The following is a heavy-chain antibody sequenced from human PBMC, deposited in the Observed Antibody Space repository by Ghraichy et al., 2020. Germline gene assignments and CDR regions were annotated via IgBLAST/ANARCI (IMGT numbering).Heavy chain of an antibody. CDR2: IYYSGTT. D-gene: IGHD4-17*01. V-gene: IGHV4-39*01. Sequence: SETLSLTCTVSGGTISNTKYYWGWIRQPPGEGLEWIGSIYYSGTTYYNPSRKSRVTISLDTSRNQFSLKLRSLTAADTAVYYCSRHELDYDDSGYSAMDVWGQGTTVNVSS. CDR1: GGTISNTKYY. CDR3: SRHELDYDDSGYSAMDV. J-gene: IGHJ6*02.